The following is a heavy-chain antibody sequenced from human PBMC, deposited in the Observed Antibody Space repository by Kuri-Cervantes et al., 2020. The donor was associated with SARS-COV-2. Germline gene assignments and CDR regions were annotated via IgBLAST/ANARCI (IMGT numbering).Heavy chain of an antibody. Sequence: LSLTCAVSGFTFTSHAMHWVRQAPGKGLEWVALISYDGSNKFYADSVKGRFTISRDNSKNTLYLQMNSLRAEDTAVYYCAKGQHGIVVVVAAIDYWGQGTLVTVSS. CDR2: ISYDGSNK. J-gene: IGHJ4*02. CDR1: GFTFTSHA. D-gene: IGHD2-15*01. CDR3: AKGQHGIVVVVAAIDY. V-gene: IGHV3-30*18.